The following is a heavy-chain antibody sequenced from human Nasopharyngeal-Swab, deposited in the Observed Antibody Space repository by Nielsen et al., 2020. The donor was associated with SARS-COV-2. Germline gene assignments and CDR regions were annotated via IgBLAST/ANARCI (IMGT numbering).Heavy chain of an antibody. CDR1: GGTFSSYA. V-gene: IGHV1-69*01. D-gene: IGHD2-15*01. CDR3: ARDWASYYCSGGSCYSVAAFDI. J-gene: IGHJ3*02. CDR2: IIPIFGTA. Sequence: GGSLRLSCKASGGTFSSYAISWVRQAPGQGLEWMGGIIPIFGTANYAQKFQGRVTITADESTSTAYMELSSLRSEDTAVYYCARDWASYYCSGGSCYSVAAFDIWGQGTMVTVSS.